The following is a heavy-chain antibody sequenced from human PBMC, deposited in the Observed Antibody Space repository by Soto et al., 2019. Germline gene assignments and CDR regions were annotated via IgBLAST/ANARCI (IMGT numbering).Heavy chain of an antibody. CDR3: TRLYYYGSGSFPGYYGMDV. CDR1: GFTFSGSA. Sequence: EVQLVESGGGLVQPGGSLKLSCAASGFTFSGSAMHWVRQASGKGLEWVGRIRSKANSYATAYAASVKGRFTISRDDSKNTAYLQMNSLKTEDTAVYYCTRLYYYGSGSFPGYYGMDVWGQGTTVTVSS. V-gene: IGHV3-73*02. J-gene: IGHJ6*02. CDR2: IRSKANSYAT. D-gene: IGHD3-10*01.